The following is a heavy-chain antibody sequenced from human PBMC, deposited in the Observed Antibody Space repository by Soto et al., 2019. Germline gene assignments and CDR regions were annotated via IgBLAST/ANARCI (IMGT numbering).Heavy chain of an antibody. CDR3: ARDHGSGFYPHSEYFDL. D-gene: IGHD3-3*01. CDR1: GLVFRDFG. CDR2: ISEDGRDT. Sequence: LMESGGGVIQRGRSLRLSCATSGLVFRDFGMHWGRQAPGKGLERVACISEDGRDTKYADSVKGRLTISRDNPRNTLFLQMDSLSPEDTSMFYCARDHGSGFYPHSEYFDLSGRGTKVTVSS. V-gene: IGHV3-30*03. J-gene: IGHJ2*01.